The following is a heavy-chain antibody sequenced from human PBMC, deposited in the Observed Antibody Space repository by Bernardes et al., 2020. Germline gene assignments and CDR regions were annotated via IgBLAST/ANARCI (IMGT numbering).Heavy chain of an antibody. V-gene: IGHV4-59*01. D-gene: IGHD2-2*01. CDR2: IYYSGST. Sequence: SETLSLTCTVSGGSISSYYWSWIRQPPGKGLEWIGYIYYSGSTNYNPSLKSRVTISVDTSKNQFSLKLSSVTAADTAVYYCAREGGSSTSCHTGRGGSSSSCYYYYGMDVWGQGTTVTVSS. J-gene: IGHJ6*02. CDR3: AREGGSSTSCHTGRGGSSSSCYYYYGMDV. CDR1: GGSISSYY.